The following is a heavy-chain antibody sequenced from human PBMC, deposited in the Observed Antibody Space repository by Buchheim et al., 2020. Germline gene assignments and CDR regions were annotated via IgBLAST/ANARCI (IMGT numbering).Heavy chain of an antibody. CDR1: GFTFSAYN. CDR2: IGSDDFII. CDR3: SDSSGFYGDAFDI. J-gene: IGHJ3*02. Sequence: EVQLVESGGGLVQPGGSLRLSCAASGFTFSAYNMNWVRQAPGKGLEWISYIGSDDFIIYYADSVKGRFTISSDNAKDSLYLQMNSLRAEDTAVYYCSDSSGFYGDAFDIWGQGT. V-gene: IGHV3-48*04. D-gene: IGHD3-22*01.